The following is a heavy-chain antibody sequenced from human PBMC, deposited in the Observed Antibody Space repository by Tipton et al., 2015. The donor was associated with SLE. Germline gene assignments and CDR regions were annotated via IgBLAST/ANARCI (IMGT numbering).Heavy chain of an antibody. V-gene: IGHV4-39*01. CDR1: GGSIRSSTYY. J-gene: IGHJ3*02. CDR2: IYYSGTT. CDR3: ARQVTTNAFDM. D-gene: IGHD4-17*01. Sequence: LRLSCTVSGGSIRSSTYYWGWIRQPPGKGLEWIGSIYYSGTTYYNPSLKSRVTVSLDTSKKQFSLKVTSVTAADTAVYYCARQVTTNAFDMWGQGTMVTVSP.